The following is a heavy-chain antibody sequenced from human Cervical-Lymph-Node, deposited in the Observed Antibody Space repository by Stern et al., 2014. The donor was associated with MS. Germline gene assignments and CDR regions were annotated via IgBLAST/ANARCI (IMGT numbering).Heavy chain of an antibody. CDR2: IYPDDSDT. D-gene: IGHD4-23*01. Sequence: VQLMQSGAEVKKPGESLKISCKGYGYRFTKYWIAWVRQVPGKGLEWMGIIYPDDSDTRYSPSFQDQVTISADRSINNAYLEWSSLKASDTGIYYCARRKDYGANSPEGLDPWGQGTLVTVSS. CDR3: ARRKDYGANSPEGLDP. V-gene: IGHV5-51*03. CDR1: GYRFTKYW. J-gene: IGHJ5*02.